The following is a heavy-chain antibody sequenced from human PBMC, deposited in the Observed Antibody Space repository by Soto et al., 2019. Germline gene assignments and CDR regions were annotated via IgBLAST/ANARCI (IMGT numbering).Heavy chain of an antibody. CDR3: ARHSQFYCSGGSCSGSMDV. D-gene: IGHD2-15*01. CDR2: INPSGGGT. Sequence: ASVKVSCKASGYSFISHHMLWVRQAPGQGLEWMGIINPSGGGTRYAQKFQDRVTMTRDTSTSTIYMQLTGLRSEDTAVYYCARHSQFYCSGGSCSGSMDVWG. J-gene: IGHJ6*02. CDR1: GYSFISHH. V-gene: IGHV1-46*01.